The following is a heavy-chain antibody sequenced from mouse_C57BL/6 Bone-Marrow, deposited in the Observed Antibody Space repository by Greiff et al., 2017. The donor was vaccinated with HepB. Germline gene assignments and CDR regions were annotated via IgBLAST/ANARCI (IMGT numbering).Heavy chain of an antibody. J-gene: IGHJ1*03. CDR1: GYTFTDYY. V-gene: IGHV1-76*01. CDR3: ARKDYSNYVGYFDV. D-gene: IGHD2-5*01. CDR2: IYPGSGNT. Sequence: QVQLQQSGAELVRPGASVKLSCKASGYTFTDYYINWVKQRPGQGLEWIARIYPGSGNTYYNEKFKGKATLTAEKSSSTAYMQLSSLTSEDSAVYFCARKDYSNYVGYFDVWGTGTTVTVSS.